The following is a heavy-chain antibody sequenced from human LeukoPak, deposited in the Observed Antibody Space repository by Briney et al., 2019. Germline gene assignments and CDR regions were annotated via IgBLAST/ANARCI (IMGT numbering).Heavy chain of an antibody. J-gene: IGHJ4*02. D-gene: IGHD6-13*01. CDR3: ARVGGAITAARTFLDY. V-gene: IGHV3-7*01. CDR2: IKEDGTQK. CDR1: GFTFNKSW. Sequence: GGSLRLSCAASGFTFNKSWMSWVRQAPGKGPEWVANIKEDGTQKYYVDSVKGRFTISRDNAKNSLYLQMNSLRAEDTAVYYCARVGGAITAARTFLDYWGQGTLVTVSS.